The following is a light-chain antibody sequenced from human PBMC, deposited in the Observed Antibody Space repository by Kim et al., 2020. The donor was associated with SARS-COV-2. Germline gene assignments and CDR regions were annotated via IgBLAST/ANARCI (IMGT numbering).Light chain of an antibody. CDR1: TGSVTNDQY. J-gene: IGLJ3*02. CDR2: ETS. V-gene: IGLV7-46*01. CDR3: LLFYGDVRV. Sequence: PEGNVTITCCSSTGSVTNDQYPYWFQQKPGQAPTTLIYETSNKNSWTPVRFSGSFLGGKAALTLSGAQPEDEDDYYCLLFYGDVRVFGGGTQLTVL.